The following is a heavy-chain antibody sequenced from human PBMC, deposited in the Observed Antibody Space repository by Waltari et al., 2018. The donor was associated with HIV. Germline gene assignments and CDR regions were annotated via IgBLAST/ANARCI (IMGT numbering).Heavy chain of an antibody. CDR1: GGTGCRAV. D-gene: IGHD3-22*01. CDR2: IIPFFGEA. Sequence: QVQLVQSGAEVRKPGSSVTVSCKASGGTGCRAVLSWVRQAAGQGLEWMGAIIPFFGEANYEQKFQGRPTITADASMSTAYMELSSLRSEDTAVYYCARVPDRSGYQRYAMDVWGQGTTVTVS. V-gene: IGHV1-69*01. CDR3: ARVPDRSGYQRYAMDV. J-gene: IGHJ6*02.